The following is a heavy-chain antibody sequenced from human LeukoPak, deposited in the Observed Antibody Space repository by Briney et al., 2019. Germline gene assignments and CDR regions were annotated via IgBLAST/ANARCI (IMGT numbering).Heavy chain of an antibody. CDR1: GFTFSSYG. Sequence: GGSLRLSCAASGFTFSSYGMHWARQAPGKGLEWVAVISYDGSNKYYADSVKGRFTISRDNSKNTLYLQMNSLRAEDTAVYYCAKEGITVTTYYFDYWGQGTLVTVSS. J-gene: IGHJ4*02. V-gene: IGHV3-30*18. D-gene: IGHD4-17*01. CDR3: AKEGITVTTYYFDY. CDR2: ISYDGSNK.